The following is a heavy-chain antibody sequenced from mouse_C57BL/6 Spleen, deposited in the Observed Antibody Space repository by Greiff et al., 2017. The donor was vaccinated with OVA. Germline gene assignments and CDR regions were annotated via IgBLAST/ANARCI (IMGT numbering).Heavy chain of an antibody. Sequence: QVQLKQPGAELVKPGASVKLSCKASGYTFTSYWMHWVKQRPGQGLEWIGMIHPNSGSTNYNEKFKSKATLTVDKSSSTAYMQLSSLTSEDSAVYYGAREEGTAQAPFAYWGQGTLVTVSA. CDR3: AREEGTAQAPFAY. CDR2: IHPNSGST. J-gene: IGHJ3*01. V-gene: IGHV1-64*01. D-gene: IGHD3-2*02. CDR1: GYTFTSYW.